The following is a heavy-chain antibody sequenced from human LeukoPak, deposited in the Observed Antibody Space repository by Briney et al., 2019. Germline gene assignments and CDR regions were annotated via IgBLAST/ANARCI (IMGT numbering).Heavy chain of an antibody. CDR1: GGSISSGDYY. Sequence: SETLSLTCTVSGGSISSGDYYWRWLRQPPGKGLEWIGYIYYSGSTYYNPSLKSRVTISVDTSKNHFSLKTRSVLAADTAVYYCARAYCSSTSCYGGDYYYYMDVWGKGTTVTVSS. CDR3: ARAYCSSTSCYGGDYYYYMDV. CDR2: IYYSGST. J-gene: IGHJ6*03. V-gene: IGHV4-30-4*08. D-gene: IGHD2-2*01.